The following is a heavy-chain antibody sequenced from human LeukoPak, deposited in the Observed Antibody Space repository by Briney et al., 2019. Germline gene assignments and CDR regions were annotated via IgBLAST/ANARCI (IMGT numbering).Heavy chain of an antibody. Sequence: GGSLRLSCAASGFTLSDYYMSWIRQAPGKGLEWVSYISSSGSIIYYADSVKGRFTISRDNAKNSLYLQMNSLRAEDTAVYYCARVVAAKGKVFDYWGQGTLVTVSS. CDR3: ARVVAAKGKVFDY. CDR1: GFTLSDYY. D-gene: IGHD2-15*01. V-gene: IGHV3-11*04. CDR2: ISSSGSII. J-gene: IGHJ4*02.